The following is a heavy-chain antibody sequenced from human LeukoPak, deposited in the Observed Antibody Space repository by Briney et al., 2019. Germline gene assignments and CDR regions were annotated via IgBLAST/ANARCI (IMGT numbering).Heavy chain of an antibody. V-gene: IGHV3-74*01. CDR3: ARTIGSKNAFDL. D-gene: IGHD1-26*01. CDR2: IDTDGSTT. J-gene: IGHJ3*01. Sequence: PGGSLRLSCAASRFTFSSYWMHWVRQAPGKGLVWVSRIDTDGSTTTYADSVKGRFTISRDNAKNTLYLQTNSLRAEDTAVYYCARTIGSKNAFDLWGQGTMVTVSS. CDR1: RFTFSSYW.